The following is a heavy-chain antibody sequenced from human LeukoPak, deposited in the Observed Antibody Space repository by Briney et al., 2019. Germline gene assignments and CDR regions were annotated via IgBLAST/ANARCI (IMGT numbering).Heavy chain of an antibody. CDR2: IRYDGSNK. D-gene: IGHD3-3*01. V-gene: IGHV3-30*02. Sequence: GGSLRLSCAVSGFAFSRYGMHWVRQAPGKGLERVAFIRYDGSNKYYADSVKGRFTISRDNSKNTLYLQMNSLRAEDTAVYYCANLMAHDFLSGLDYWGQGTLVTVSS. CDR3: ANLMAHDFLSGLDY. J-gene: IGHJ4*02. CDR1: GFAFSRYG.